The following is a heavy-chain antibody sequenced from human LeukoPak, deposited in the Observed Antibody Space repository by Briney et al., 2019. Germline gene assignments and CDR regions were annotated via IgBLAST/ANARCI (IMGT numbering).Heavy chain of an antibody. CDR3: ARQPGYSSSWRIRANWFDP. J-gene: IGHJ5*02. V-gene: IGHV1-18*01. D-gene: IGHD6-13*01. Sequence: ASVKVSCKASGYTFTSFGLSWMRQAPGQGLEWMGWISPHNGNTNYAQKLQGRVTMTADTSTRTAYMELRSLRSDDTAVYYCARQPGYSSSWRIRANWFDPWGQGTLVTVSS. CDR2: ISPHNGNT. CDR1: GYTFTSFG.